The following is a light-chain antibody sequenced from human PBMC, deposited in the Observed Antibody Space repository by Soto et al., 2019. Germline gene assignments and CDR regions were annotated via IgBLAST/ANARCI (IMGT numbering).Light chain of an antibody. J-gene: IGKJ1*01. Sequence: EIVMTQSPATVSLSPGERVTLSCRASQTVDTNLAWYQQKRGQAPRLLIYGASTRASGIAARFSGSGSGTEFTLTISSLQSEDFVLYFCQQYNNWPGTFGQGTKVEIK. CDR1: QTVDTN. V-gene: IGKV3-15*01. CDR2: GAS. CDR3: QQYNNWPGT.